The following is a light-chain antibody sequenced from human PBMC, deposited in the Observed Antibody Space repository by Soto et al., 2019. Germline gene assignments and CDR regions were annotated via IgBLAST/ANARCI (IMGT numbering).Light chain of an antibody. CDR3: CTYAGTYTLL. Sequence: QSVLTQPRSVCGSPGQSVTISCTGTSSDVGGYNYVSWYQQHPGKAPKLMIYDVNDWPSGVPDRFSGSKSGHTASLTISGLHAEDEADYYCCTYAGTYTLLFCAGTK. J-gene: IGLJ2*01. CDR1: SSDVGGYNY. CDR2: DVN. V-gene: IGLV2-11*01.